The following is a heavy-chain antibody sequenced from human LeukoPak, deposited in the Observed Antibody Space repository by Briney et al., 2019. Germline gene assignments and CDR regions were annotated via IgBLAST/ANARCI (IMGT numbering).Heavy chain of an antibody. J-gene: IGHJ6*02. Sequence: SETLSLTCAVYGGSFSGYYWSWIRQPPGKGLEWIGEINQSGSTNYNPSLKSRVTISVDTSKNQFSLKLSSVTAADTAVYYCARVVRGYSGYDWADYYYGIDVWGQGTTVTVSS. D-gene: IGHD5-12*01. CDR3: ARVVRGYSGYDWADYYYGIDV. CDR1: GGSFSGYY. V-gene: IGHV4-34*01. CDR2: INQSGST.